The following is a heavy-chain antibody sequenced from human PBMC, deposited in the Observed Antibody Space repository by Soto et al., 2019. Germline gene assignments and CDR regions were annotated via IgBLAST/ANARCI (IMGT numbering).Heavy chain of an antibody. J-gene: IGHJ3*02. CDR1: GYTLTELS. V-gene: IGHV1-24*01. CDR2: FEPEDGET. Sequence: ASVKVSCKVSGYTLTELSMHWVRQAPRKGLEWMGGFEPEDGETIYAQKFQGRVTMTEDTSTDTAYMELSSLRSEDTAVYYCATDSPNITMIVGAFDIWGQGTMVTVSS. CDR3: ATDSPNITMIVGAFDI. D-gene: IGHD3-22*01.